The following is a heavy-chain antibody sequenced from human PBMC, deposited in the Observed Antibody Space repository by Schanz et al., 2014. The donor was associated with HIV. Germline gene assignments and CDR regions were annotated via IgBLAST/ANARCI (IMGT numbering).Heavy chain of an antibody. V-gene: IGHV3-33*01. J-gene: IGHJ4*02. CDR1: GFTFSSYG. D-gene: IGHD2-2*01. CDR3: ERSQKGTSCCSPLDF. Sequence: QVQLVESGGGVVQPGRSLRLSCAASGFTFSSYGMHWVRQAPGKGLEWVAVIWYDGTNKYYADSVKGRFTISRDNSRKKVYLQINSLRVEDAAAYYCERSQKGTSCCSPLDFWGQGTPVTV. CDR2: IWYDGTNK.